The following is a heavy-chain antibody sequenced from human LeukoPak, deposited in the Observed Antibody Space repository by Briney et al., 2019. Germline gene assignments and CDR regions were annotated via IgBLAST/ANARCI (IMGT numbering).Heavy chain of an antibody. V-gene: IGHV4-39*01. J-gene: IGHJ4*02. CDR3: ARRPINYRAFDY. D-gene: IGHD5-12*01. CDR2: SNYSRST. Sequence: SETLTLTCIVSGCSISSSSYYWVWIRQPPGKGLEWIVSSNYSRSTYYNPSLKSRLTISVDTSNNQFSLKLSSVTAADTAVYYCARRPINYRAFDYWGQGTLVTVSS. CDR1: GCSISSSSYY.